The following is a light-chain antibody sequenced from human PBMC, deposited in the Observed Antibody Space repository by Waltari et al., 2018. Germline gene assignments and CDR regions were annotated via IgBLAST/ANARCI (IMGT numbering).Light chain of an antibody. J-gene: IGKJ3*01. CDR2: DAS. CDR1: QSISSY. V-gene: IGKV1-39*01. Sequence: DSQMTQSPSSLSASVGDRVSITCRASQSISSYLNWYQQKPGKAPKLLIYDASSLQSGVPSRFSGSGSGTDFTLTISSLQPEDFATYYCQSFSTPEFTFGPGTKVDI. CDR3: QSFSTPEFT.